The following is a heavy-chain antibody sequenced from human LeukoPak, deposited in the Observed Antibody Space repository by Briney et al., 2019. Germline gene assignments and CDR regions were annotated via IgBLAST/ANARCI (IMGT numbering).Heavy chain of an antibody. D-gene: IGHD4-23*01. CDR1: GFSVSSNY. CDR2: IYSDGST. V-gene: IGHV3-53*05. Sequence: GGSLRLSCAASGFSVSSNYVTWVRQPPGKGLEWVSVIYSDGSTYYADFVKGRFTISRDNSKNTLYLQMNSLRVEDTAVYYCTDAVAGWGQGTLVTVSS. J-gene: IGHJ4*02. CDR3: TDAVAG.